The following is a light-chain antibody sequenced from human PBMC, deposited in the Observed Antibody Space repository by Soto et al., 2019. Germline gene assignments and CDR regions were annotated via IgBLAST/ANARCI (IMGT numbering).Light chain of an antibody. V-gene: IGKV1-27*01. J-gene: IGKJ1*01. CDR3: QKYNSAPHT. CDR2: AAS. CDR1: QGIFNY. Sequence: DTQMTQSPSSLSASVGDRVTITCRASQGIFNYLTWYQQKPGKVPKLLIYAASTLQSGVPSRFSGSGSGTDFTLTISSLQPEDVATYYCQKYNSAPHTFGQGTKVDIK.